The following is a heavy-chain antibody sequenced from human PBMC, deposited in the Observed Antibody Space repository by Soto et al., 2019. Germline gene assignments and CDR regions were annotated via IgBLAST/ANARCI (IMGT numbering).Heavy chain of an antibody. CDR1: GDSINPYY. J-gene: IGHJ5*02. CDR3: VRHSGRQTHGYFYEWFGP. CDR2: IYHTGST. D-gene: IGHD5-18*01. V-gene: IGHV4-59*08. Sequence: SETLSLTCTVSGDSINPYYWSWIRQPPGKGLEWIAYIYHTGSTSYNPSLKSRVTISVDTSKNQFSLTLNSVTAADTAIYYCVRHSGRQTHGYFYEWFGPRGQGTLVTVSS.